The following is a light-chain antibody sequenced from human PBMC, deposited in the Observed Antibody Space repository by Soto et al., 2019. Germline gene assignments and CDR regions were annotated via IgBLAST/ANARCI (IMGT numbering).Light chain of an antibody. Sequence: DIQMTQSPSTLSASIGDRVTITCRASQSISNWVAWYQQKPGKAPKVLIYDASSLERGVPSRFSGSGSGTEFTLTISSLQPDDFATYYCQHYNSYSEAFGQGTKVDIK. CDR3: QHYNSYSEA. V-gene: IGKV1-5*01. CDR2: DAS. CDR1: QSISNW. J-gene: IGKJ1*01.